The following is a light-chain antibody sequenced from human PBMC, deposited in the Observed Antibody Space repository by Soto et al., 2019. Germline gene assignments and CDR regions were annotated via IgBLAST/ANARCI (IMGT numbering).Light chain of an antibody. CDR1: QSVSSN. CDR3: QQYNIWPPWT. V-gene: IGKV3-15*01. J-gene: IGKJ1*01. CDR2: GAS. Sequence: EIVMTQSPATLSVSPGERANLSCRASQSVSSNLAWYQQKPGQAPRLLIYGASTRATGIPARFSGSGSGTEFTLTISSLQSEDVAVYYCQQYNIWPPWTFGQGTKVEIK.